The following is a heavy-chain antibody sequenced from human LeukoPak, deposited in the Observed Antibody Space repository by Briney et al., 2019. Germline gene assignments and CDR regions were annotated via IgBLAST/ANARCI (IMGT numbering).Heavy chain of an antibody. V-gene: IGHV4-4*07. CDR3: AREGSDYYGSGSYYRSYYYYMDV. Sequence: SETLSLTTTVSGGSISSYYWSWIRQPARTGLEWIGRIYTSGSTNYNPSLKSRVTMSVDTSKHHFSLKLSSVTAADTAVYYCAREGSDYYGSGSYYRSYYYYMDVWGKGTTVTISS. CDR1: GGSISSYY. J-gene: IGHJ6*03. CDR2: IYTSGST. D-gene: IGHD3-10*01.